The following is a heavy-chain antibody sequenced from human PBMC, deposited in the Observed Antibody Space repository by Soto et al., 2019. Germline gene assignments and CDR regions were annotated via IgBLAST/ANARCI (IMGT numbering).Heavy chain of an antibody. V-gene: IGHV1-69*13. Sequence: SVKVSCKASGGTFSSYAISWVRQAPGQGLEWMGGIIPIFGTANYAQKFQGRVTITADESTSTAYMELSSLRSEDTAVYYCARDGPSIAAQNYYYYYGMDVWGQGTTVTV. CDR2: IIPIFGTA. J-gene: IGHJ6*02. CDR1: GGTFSSYA. CDR3: ARDGPSIAAQNYYYYYGMDV. D-gene: IGHD6-6*01.